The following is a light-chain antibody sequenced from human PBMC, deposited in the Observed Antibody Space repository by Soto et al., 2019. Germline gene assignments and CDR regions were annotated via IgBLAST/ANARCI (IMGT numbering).Light chain of an antibody. CDR3: VSYTSSTTYV. V-gene: IGLV2-14*03. Sequence: QSVLTQPAAMSGSAGQSITVSCTGISCYVGDSTYVSWYQQHPGKPPKLIIYDVANRPSGVSNRFSGYKSGSTAYLIISRLQTEDEADYYCVSYTSSTTYVFGTGTKVTVL. J-gene: IGLJ1*01. CDR2: DVA. CDR1: SCYVGDSTY.